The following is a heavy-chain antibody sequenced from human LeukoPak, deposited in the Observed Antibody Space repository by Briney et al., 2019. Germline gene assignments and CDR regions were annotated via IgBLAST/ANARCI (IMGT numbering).Heavy chain of an antibody. D-gene: IGHD4-17*01. J-gene: IGHJ6*02. CDR2: ISYDGSNK. Sequence: PGRSLRLSCAASGFTFSSYAMHWVRQAPGKGLEWVAVISYDGSNKYYADSVKGRFTISRDNSKNTLYLQMNSLRAEDTAVYYCAKESHALDYGDYAVYYYYGMDVWGQGTTVTVSS. V-gene: IGHV3-30-3*01. CDR3: AKESHALDYGDYAVYYYYGMDV. CDR1: GFTFSSYA.